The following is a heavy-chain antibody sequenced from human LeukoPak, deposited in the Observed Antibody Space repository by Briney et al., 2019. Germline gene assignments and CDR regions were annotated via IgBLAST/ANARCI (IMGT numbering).Heavy chain of an antibody. CDR3: AREMEWLLLARDYGMDV. CDR2: ISSSSSYI. J-gene: IGHJ6*02. D-gene: IGHD3-3*01. CDR1: GFTFSSYS. Sequence: SGGSLRLSCAASGFTFSSYSMNWVRQAPGKGLEWVSSISSSSSYIYYADSVKGRFTISRDNAKNSLYLQMNSLRAEDTAVYYCAREMEWLLLARDYGMDVWGQGTTVTVSS. V-gene: IGHV3-21*01.